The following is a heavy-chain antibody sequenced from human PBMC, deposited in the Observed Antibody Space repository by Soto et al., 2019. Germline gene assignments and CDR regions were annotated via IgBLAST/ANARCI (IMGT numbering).Heavy chain of an antibody. CDR2: INHSGST. CDR3: ARGYSRNFDY. Sequence: QVQLQQWGAGLLKPSETLSLTCAVYGGSFSGYYWSWIRQPPGKGLEWIGEINHSGSTNYNPSLXSXAXIXXDTSKNQCSLKLSSVTAADTAVYYCARGYSRNFDYWGQGTLVTVSS. J-gene: IGHJ4*02. CDR1: GGSFSGYY. D-gene: IGHD6-13*01. V-gene: IGHV4-34*01.